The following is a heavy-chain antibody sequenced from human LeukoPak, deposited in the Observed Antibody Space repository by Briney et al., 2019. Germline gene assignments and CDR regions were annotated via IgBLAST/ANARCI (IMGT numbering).Heavy chain of an antibody. CDR1: GYTFTGYY. V-gene: IGHV1-2*02. J-gene: IGHJ4*02. D-gene: IGHD6-19*01. CDR2: INPNSGGT. Sequence: EASVKVSCKSSGYTFTGYYMHWVRPAPGQGLAWMGWINPNSGGTNYAQKFQGRVTMTRDTSISTAYMELSRLRSDDTAVYYCARDLAVAGTSYFDYWGQGTLVAVSS. CDR3: ARDLAVAGTSYFDY.